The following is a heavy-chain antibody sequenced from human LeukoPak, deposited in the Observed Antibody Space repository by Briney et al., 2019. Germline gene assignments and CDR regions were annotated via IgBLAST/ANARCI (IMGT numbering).Heavy chain of an antibody. CDR3: ARGYAYGDTGSFDY. CDR2: IYYSGST. J-gene: IGHJ4*02. V-gene: IGHV4-61*08. CDR1: GGSIISADHY. Sequence: PSETLSLTCTVSGGSIISADHYWSWIRQPPGKGLEWIGYIYYSGSTTYNPSLKSRVTISVDTSKNQFSLRLRSVTAADTALYYCARGYAYGDTGSFDYWGQGALVTVSS. D-gene: IGHD4-17*01.